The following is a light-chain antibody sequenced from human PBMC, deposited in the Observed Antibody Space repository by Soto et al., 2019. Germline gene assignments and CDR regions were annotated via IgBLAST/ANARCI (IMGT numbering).Light chain of an antibody. CDR1: SSDVGGYNF. J-gene: IGLJ2*01. CDR2: EVS. V-gene: IGLV2-8*01. CDR3: SPYAGSKLVV. Sequence: QSALTQPPSASGSPGQSVTISCTGTSSDVGGYNFVSWYQQHPGKAPKLMIYEVSERPSGVPDRFSGSKSGNTASLTVSGLQAGDEADFSCSPYAGSKLVVFGGGTKPPVL.